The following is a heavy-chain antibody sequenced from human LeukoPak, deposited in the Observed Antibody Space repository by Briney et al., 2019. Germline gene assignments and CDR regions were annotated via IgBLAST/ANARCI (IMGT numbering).Heavy chain of an antibody. D-gene: IGHD1-1*01. CDR3: ACARTGGAYLDY. CDR1: GFSFNDHS. Sequence: PGGSLRLSCAASGFSFNDHSMHWVRQLPGKGLEWISSISGSSTTKYYADSVKGRFIISRDNAGNSLFLRMNSLRDEDMAVYYCACARTGGAYLDYWGQGTLVTVSS. CDR2: ISGSSTTK. V-gene: IGHV3-48*02. J-gene: IGHJ4*02.